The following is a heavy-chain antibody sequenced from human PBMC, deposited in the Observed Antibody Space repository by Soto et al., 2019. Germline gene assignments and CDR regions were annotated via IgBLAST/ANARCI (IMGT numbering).Heavy chain of an antibody. Sequence: SETLSLTCTVSGGSISSGDYYWSWIRQPPGKGLEWIGYIYYSGSTYYNPSLKSRVTISVDTSKNQFSLKLSSVTAADTAVYYCARDSGSSGYRGVGIREDSPGAFDIWGQGTMVTVSS. D-gene: IGHD3-22*01. CDR1: GGSISSGDYY. CDR2: IYYSGST. J-gene: IGHJ3*02. V-gene: IGHV4-30-4*01. CDR3: ARDSGSSGYRGVGIREDSPGAFDI.